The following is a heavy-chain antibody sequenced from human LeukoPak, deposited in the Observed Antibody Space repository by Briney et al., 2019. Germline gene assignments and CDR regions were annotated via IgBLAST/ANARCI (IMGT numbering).Heavy chain of an antibody. J-gene: IGHJ4*02. CDR3: AKDPDTYYYDSSGYIDY. CDR1: GFTFSSYG. CDR2: ISYDGSNK. D-gene: IGHD3-22*01. V-gene: IGHV3-30*18. Sequence: GGSLRLSCAASGFTFSSYGMHWVRQAPGKGLEWVAVISYDGSNKYYADSVKGRFTISRDNSKNMLYLQMNSLRAEDTAVYYCAKDPDTYYYDSSGYIDYWGQGTLVTVSS.